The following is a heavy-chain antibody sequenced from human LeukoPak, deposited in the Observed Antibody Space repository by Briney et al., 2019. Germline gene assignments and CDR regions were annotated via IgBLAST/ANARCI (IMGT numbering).Heavy chain of an antibody. D-gene: IGHD3-10*01. CDR1: GYSISSGYY. V-gene: IGHV4-38-2*01. CDR2: IYHSGST. J-gene: IGHJ4*02. CDR3: ARSFSGSYSLGDY. Sequence: ASETLSLTCAVSGYSISSGYYWGWIRQPPGKGLEWIGSIYHSGSTYYNPSLKSRVTISVDTSKNQFSLKLSPVTAADTAVYYCARSFSGSYSLGDYWGQGTLVTVSS.